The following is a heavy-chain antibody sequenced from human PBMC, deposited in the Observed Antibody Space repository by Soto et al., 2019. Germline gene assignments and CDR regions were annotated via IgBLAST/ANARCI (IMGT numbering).Heavy chain of an antibody. V-gene: IGHV4-61*01. CDR3: ARTTAVPNTLRSRYFFDY. CDR2: VYYSGTT. J-gene: IGHJ4*02. CDR1: GGSVSNKTYY. Sequence: NPSETLSLTCSVSGGSVSNKTYYWSWIRQPPGKRLEWIGYVYYSGTTNYNPSPKSRVTISVDLSKNQFSLRLSSVTTADTALYYCARTTAVPNTLRSRYFFDYWGQGTLVTV. D-gene: IGHD4-17*01.